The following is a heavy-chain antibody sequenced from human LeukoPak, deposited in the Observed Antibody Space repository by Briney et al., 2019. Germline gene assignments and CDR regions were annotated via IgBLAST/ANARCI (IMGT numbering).Heavy chain of an antibody. CDR3: AREFEQGRAPLPPNYYYYGMDV. D-gene: IGHD6-19*01. CDR2: IWSDGSNK. J-gene: IGHJ6*02. Sequence: GKSLRLSCAASGLTFSGYGMHWVRQAPGKGLEWVTVIWSDGSNKYYADSVKGRFTISRDNSKNTLYLQMNSLRAEDTAVYYCAREFEQGRAPLPPNYYYYGMDVWGQGTTVTVSS. CDR1: GLTFSGYG. V-gene: IGHV3-33*01.